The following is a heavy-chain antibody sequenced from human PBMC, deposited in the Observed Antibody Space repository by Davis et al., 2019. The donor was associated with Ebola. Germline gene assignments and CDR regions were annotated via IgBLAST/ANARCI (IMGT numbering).Heavy chain of an antibody. CDR2: ISYDGSNK. V-gene: IGHV3-30*18. J-gene: IGHJ4*02. CDR3: AKDIWTVTTSDY. CDR1: GFTFSSYG. D-gene: IGHD4-17*01. Sequence: GESLKISCAASGFTFSSYGMHWVRQAPGKGLEWVAVISYDGSNKYYADSVKGRFTISRDNAKNSLYLQMNSLRAEDTAVYYCAKDIWTVTTSDYWGQGTLVTVSS.